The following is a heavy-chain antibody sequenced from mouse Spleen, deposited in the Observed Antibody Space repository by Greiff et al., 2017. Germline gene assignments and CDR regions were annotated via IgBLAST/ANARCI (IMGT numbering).Heavy chain of an antibody. J-gene: IGHJ1*01. CDR1: GFNIKDYY. D-gene: IGHD4-1*01. CDR2: IDPEDGET. CDR3: ARGAGTWYFDV. Sequence: EVMLVESGAELVKPGASVKLSCTASGFNIKDYYMHWVKQRTEQGLEWIGRIDPEDGETKYAPKFQGKATITADTSSNTAYLQLSSLTSEDTAVYYCARGAGTWYFDVWGAGTTVTVSS. V-gene: IGHV14-2*01.